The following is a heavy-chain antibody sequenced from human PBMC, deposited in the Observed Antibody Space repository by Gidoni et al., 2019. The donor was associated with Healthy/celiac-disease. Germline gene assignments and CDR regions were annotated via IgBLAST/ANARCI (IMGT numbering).Heavy chain of an antibody. D-gene: IGHD6-19*01. Sequence: EVQLLESGGGLVQPGGSLRLSCAASGFPFSSYAMSWVRQAPGKGLEWVSAIRGSGGSTYYADSVKGRFTISRDNSKNTLYLQMNSLRAEDTAVYYCAKEGAGSGWYDYWGQGTLVTVSS. CDR1: GFPFSSYA. J-gene: IGHJ4*02. V-gene: IGHV3-23*01. CDR2: IRGSGGST. CDR3: AKEGAGSGWYDY.